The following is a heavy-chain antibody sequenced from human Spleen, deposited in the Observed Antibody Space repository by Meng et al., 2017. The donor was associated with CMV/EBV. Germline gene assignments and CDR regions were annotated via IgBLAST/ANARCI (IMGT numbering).Heavy chain of an antibody. CDR1: VFSLSTSGLG. CDR2: IYWNDDT. D-gene: IGHD3-22*01. Sequence: SGPTLVKPTPTLTLTCTFSVFSLSTSGLGVGWIRQPPGKAPEWLAVIYWNDDTRYSPSLRNRLTITKDTSKNQVVLTLTNVDPVDTATYHCAHLPFSGDYNARLHYFPYWGQGTLVTVSS. V-gene: IGHV2-5*01. J-gene: IGHJ4*02. CDR3: AHLPFSGDYNARLHYFPY.